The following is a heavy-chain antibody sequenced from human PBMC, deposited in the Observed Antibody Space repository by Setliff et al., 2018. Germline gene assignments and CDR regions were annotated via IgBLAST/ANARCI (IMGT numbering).Heavy chain of an antibody. Sequence: SETLSLTCTVSGGSVNSGYNNWNWLRQPAGKGLEWIGHINRRGSTNFTPSLKSRVTISLDTSKNQFSLNLTSVTAADTAVYYCARATSGWYSAYYYYMDVWGKGTTVTVSS. CDR1: GGSVNSGYNN. CDR2: INRRGST. CDR3: ARATSGWYSAYYYYMDV. D-gene: IGHD6-19*01. V-gene: IGHV4-61*09. J-gene: IGHJ6*03.